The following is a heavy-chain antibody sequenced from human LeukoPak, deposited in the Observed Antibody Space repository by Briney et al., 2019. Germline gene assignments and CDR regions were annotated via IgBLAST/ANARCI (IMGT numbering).Heavy chain of an antibody. V-gene: IGHV1-58*01. Sequence: EASVNVSCKASGFTFTSSAVQWVRQARGQRLEWIGWIVVGSGNTNYAQKFQERVTITRDMSTSTAYMELSSLRSEDTAVYYCAASPDYYDSSGYSYYFDYWGQGTLVTVSS. CDR2: IVVGSGNT. CDR3: AASPDYYDSSGYSYYFDY. D-gene: IGHD3-22*01. J-gene: IGHJ4*02. CDR1: GFTFTSSA.